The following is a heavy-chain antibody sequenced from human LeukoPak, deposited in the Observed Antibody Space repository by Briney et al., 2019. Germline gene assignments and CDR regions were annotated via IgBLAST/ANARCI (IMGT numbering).Heavy chain of an antibody. J-gene: IGHJ4*02. Sequence: GGSLRLSCVASGLPIGDFAMHWVRQAPGQGLEWVSLISGDGVSTFFADSVKGRFSISRDNSKNSLFLEMSSLRTEDTAMYYCARESGKFDYWGQGTLVAVSS. V-gene: IGHV3-43*02. CDR1: GLPIGDFA. CDR2: ISGDGVST. CDR3: ARESGKFDY.